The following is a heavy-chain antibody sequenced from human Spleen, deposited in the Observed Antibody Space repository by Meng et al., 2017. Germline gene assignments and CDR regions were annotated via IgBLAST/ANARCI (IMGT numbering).Heavy chain of an antibody. CDR1: RFTFSNYA. CDR3: AKASTYGRISYFDY. Sequence: GESLKISCAASRFTFSNYAMMWVRQAPGKGLEWVSYISGSSVSTDYTDSVKGRFIISTDRSRNILYLQMNTLRAEDTAVYYCAKASTYGRISYFDYWGQGTLVTVSS. V-gene: IGHV3-23*01. CDR2: ISGSSVST. J-gene: IGHJ4*02. D-gene: IGHD3-10*01.